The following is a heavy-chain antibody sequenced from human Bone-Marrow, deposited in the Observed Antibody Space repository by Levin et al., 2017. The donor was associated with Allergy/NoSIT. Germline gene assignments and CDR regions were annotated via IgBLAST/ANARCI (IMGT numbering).Heavy chain of an antibody. CDR2: IRSKAYGGTT. V-gene: IGHV3-49*04. D-gene: IGHD3-16*01. Sequence: GGSLRLSCTASGFTFGDYAMSWVRQAPGKGLEWVGFIRSKAYGGTTEYAASVKGRFTISRDDSKSIAYLQMNSLKTEDTAVYYCTSTGTRGELWEDYFDYWGQGTLVTVSS. CDR3: TSTGTRGELWEDYFDY. J-gene: IGHJ4*02. CDR1: GFTFGDYA.